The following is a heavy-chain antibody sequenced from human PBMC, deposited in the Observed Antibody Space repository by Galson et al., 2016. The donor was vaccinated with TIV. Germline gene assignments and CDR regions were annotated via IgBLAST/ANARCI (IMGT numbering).Heavy chain of an antibody. CDR1: GGSFSGYY. CDR3: AKNLRWGGY. Sequence: SETLSLTCAVYGGSFSGYYWSWIRQPPGKGLEWIGEINHSGSTNYNPSLKSRVTISVDTSKNQFSLKMSSVTAADTAVYYCAKNLRWGGYWGQGTLSPSPQ. J-gene: IGHJ4*02. D-gene: IGHD4-23*01. CDR2: INHSGST. V-gene: IGHV4-34*01.